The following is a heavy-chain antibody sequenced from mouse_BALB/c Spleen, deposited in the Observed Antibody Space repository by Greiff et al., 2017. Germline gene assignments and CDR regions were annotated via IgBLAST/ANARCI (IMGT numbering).Heavy chain of an antibody. V-gene: IGHV2-9*02. J-gene: IGHJ2*01. CDR2: IWAGGST. D-gene: IGHD1-1*01. CDR1: GFSLTSYG. CDR3: ASYYYGSSYVWDY. Sequence: QVQLQQSGPGLVAPSQSLSITCTVSGFSLTSYGVHWVRQPPGKGLEWLGVIWAGGSTNYNSALMSRLSISKDNSKSQVFLKMNSLQTDDTAMYYCASYYYGSSYVWDYWGQGTTLTVSS.